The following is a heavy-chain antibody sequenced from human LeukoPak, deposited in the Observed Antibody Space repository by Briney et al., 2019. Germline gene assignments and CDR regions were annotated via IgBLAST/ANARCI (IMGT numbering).Heavy chain of an antibody. V-gene: IGHV4-59*12. D-gene: IGHD2/OR15-2a*01. Sequence: PSETLSLTCTVSGGSISSYYWSWIRQPPGKGLEWIGYIYYSGSTNYNPSLKSRVTISVDTSKNQFSLKLSSVTAADTAVYYCARDDLYSNSRWGQGTLVTVSS. CDR2: IYYSGST. CDR1: GGSISSYY. J-gene: IGHJ4*02. CDR3: ARDDLYSNSR.